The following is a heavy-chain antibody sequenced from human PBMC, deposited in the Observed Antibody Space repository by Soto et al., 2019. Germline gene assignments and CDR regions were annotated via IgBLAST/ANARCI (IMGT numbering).Heavy chain of an antibody. CDR3: ARDHGGKFDY. CDR1: GGSISSGGYY. J-gene: IGHJ4*02. Sequence: SETLSLTCTVSGGSISSGGYYWSWIRQHPGKGLEWIGHIYYSGSTYYNPSLKSRVTISVDTSKNQFSLKLSSVTAADTAVYHCARDHGGKFDYWGQGTLVTVSS. V-gene: IGHV4-31*03. CDR2: IYYSGST.